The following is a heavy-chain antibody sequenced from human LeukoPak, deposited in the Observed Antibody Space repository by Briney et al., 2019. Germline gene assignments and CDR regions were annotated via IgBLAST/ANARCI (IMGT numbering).Heavy chain of an antibody. CDR3: ATEYYYDSSGYQDY. J-gene: IGHJ4*02. CDR2: ISGSGAST. Sequence: GESLRLSCAASGFTFSSYAMSWVRQAPGKGLEWVSAISGSGASTYYADSVKGRFTISRDNSKNTLYLQMNSLRAEDTAVYYCATEYYYDSSGYQDYWGQGTQVTVSS. V-gene: IGHV3-23*01. CDR1: GFTFSSYA. D-gene: IGHD3-22*01.